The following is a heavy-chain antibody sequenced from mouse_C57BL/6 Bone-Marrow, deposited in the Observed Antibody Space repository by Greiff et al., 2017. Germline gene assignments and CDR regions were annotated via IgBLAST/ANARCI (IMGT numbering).Heavy chain of an antibody. CDR2: ISSGGSYT. Sequence: EVNLVESGGDLVKPGGSLKLSCAASGFTFSSYGMSWVRQTPDKRLEWVATISSGGSYTYYPDSVKGRFTISRDNAKNTLYLQMSSLKSEDTAMYYCARHNYVFDYWGQGTTLAVSS. CDR1: GFTFSSYG. J-gene: IGHJ2*01. CDR3: ARHNYVFDY. V-gene: IGHV5-6*01. D-gene: IGHD2-1*01.